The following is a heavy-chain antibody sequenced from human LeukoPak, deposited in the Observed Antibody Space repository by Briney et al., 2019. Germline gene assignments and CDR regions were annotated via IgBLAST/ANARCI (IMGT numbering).Heavy chain of an antibody. CDR1: GFXFSSYA. D-gene: IGHD3-10*01. V-gene: IGHV3-64*02. Sequence: GGSLRLSCVASGFXFSSYAMHWARQAPGKGLEYVSAIRSNGGSTYYADSVEGRFTISRDNSKNTLYLQMGSLRVEDMAVYYCARGSGSGIPPHYFDYWGQGTLVTVSS. CDR3: ARGSGSGIPPHYFDY. CDR2: IRSNGGST. J-gene: IGHJ4*02.